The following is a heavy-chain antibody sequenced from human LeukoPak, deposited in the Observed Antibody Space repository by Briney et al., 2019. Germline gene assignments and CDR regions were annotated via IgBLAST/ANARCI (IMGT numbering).Heavy chain of an antibody. CDR2: IYYSGST. V-gene: IGHV4-59*01. CDR1: GGSISSYY. J-gene: IGHJ4*02. Sequence: RPSETLSLTCTVSGGSISSYYWSWIRQPPGKGLEWIGYIYYSGSTNYSPSLKSRVTISVDTSKNQFSLKLSSVTAADTAVYYCARTYSGYDGGDYWGQGTLVTVSS. D-gene: IGHD5-12*01. CDR3: ARTYSGYDGGDY.